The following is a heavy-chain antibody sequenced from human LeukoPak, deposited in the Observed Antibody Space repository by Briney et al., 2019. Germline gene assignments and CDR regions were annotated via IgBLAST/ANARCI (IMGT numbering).Heavy chain of an antibody. D-gene: IGHD1-20*01. CDR1: GFTFSSYA. Sequence: GGSLRLSCAASGFTFSSYAMSWVRQAPGKGLEWVSAISGSGGSTYYADSVKGRFTISRDNSKNTLYLQMNSLRAEDTAVYYCAKDVLITGTTRYFQHRGQGTLVTVSS. CDR2: ISGSGGST. V-gene: IGHV3-23*01. J-gene: IGHJ1*01. CDR3: AKDVLITGTTRYFQH.